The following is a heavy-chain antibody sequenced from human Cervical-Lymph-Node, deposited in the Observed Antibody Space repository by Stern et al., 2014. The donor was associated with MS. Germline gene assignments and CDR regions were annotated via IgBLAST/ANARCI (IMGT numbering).Heavy chain of an antibody. CDR3: TRTQDLAAFDF. CDR1: GLTFDASA. Sequence: EVQLVESGGDLVQPGGSLKLSCATSGLTFDASAMHWVRQAPGKGLEWVGPIRTKANNYVTAYAASVKCRIFVSRNDSMNVAYLQMNGLKTEDTAVYYCTRTQDLAAFDFWGRGTLVTVSS. CDR2: IRTKANNYVT. V-gene: IGHV3-73*01. J-gene: IGHJ4*02. D-gene: IGHD2-15*01.